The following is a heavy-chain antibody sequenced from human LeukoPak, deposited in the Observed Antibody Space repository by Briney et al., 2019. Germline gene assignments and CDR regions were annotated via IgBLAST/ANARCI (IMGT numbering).Heavy chain of an antibody. Sequence: SVKVSCKASGGTFSSYDISWVRQAPGQGLEWMGGIMPMFGKTNYAQKFQGRVTTTADKATSTAYMELSSLRSEDTAVYCCAGGRTDIVVVPATLRNYYFDYWGQGTLVTVSS. V-gene: IGHV1-69*06. CDR1: GGTFSSYD. CDR2: IMPMFGKT. CDR3: AGGRTDIVVVPATLRNYYFDY. J-gene: IGHJ4*02. D-gene: IGHD2-2*01.